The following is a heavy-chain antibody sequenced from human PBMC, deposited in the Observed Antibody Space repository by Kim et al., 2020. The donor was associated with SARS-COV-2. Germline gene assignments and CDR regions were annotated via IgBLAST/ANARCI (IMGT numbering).Heavy chain of an antibody. CDR3: ARDYYDSSGYYVD. V-gene: IGHV4-34*01. CDR1: GGSFSGYY. J-gene: IGHJ4*02. CDR2: INHSGST. D-gene: IGHD3-22*01. Sequence: SETLSLTCAVYGGSFSGYYWSWIRQPPGKVLEWIGEINHSGSTNYNPSLKSRVTISVDTSKNQFSLKLSSVTAADTAVYYCARDYYDSSGYYVDWGQGTLVTVSS.